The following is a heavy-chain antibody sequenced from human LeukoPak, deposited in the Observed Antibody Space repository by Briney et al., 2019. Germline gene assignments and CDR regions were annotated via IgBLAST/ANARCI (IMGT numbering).Heavy chain of an antibody. Sequence: SETLSLTCAVYGGSFSGYYWSWIRQPPGKGLEWIGEINHSGSTNYNPSLKSRVTISVDTSKNQFSLKLSSVTAADTAVYYCARGGFSYSGSWGWFDPWGQGTLVTVSS. V-gene: IGHV4-34*01. CDR2: INHSGST. D-gene: IGHD6-13*01. CDR3: ARGGFSYSGSWGWFDP. CDR1: GGSFSGYY. J-gene: IGHJ5*02.